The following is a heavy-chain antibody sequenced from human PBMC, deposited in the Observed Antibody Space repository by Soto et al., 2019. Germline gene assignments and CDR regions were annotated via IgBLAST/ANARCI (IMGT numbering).Heavy chain of an antibody. J-gene: IGHJ4*02. CDR1: GGSVSSGSYY. CDR2: IYYSGST. Sequence: SETLSLTCTVSGGSVSSGSYYWSWIRQPPGKGLEWIGYIYYSGSTNYNPSLKSRVTISVDTSKNQFSLKLSSVTAADTAVYYCARGYCSGGSCYLEGFDYWGQGTLVTVSS. D-gene: IGHD2-15*01. CDR3: ARGYCSGGSCYLEGFDY. V-gene: IGHV4-61*01.